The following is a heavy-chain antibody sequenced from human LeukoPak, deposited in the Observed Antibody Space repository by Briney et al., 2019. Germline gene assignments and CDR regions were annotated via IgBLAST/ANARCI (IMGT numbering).Heavy chain of an antibody. CDR1: GFTFSDYW. Sequence: GGSLRLPCAASGFTFSDYWMSWVRQAPGKGLEWVANIKTDGSDKYYVDSVKGRFTISRDNAKNSLYLQMNSLRAEDTAVYYCARDQNGDIGGSWGQGTLVTVSS. CDR2: IKTDGSDK. CDR3: ARDQNGDIGGS. D-gene: IGHD2-15*01. J-gene: IGHJ4*02. V-gene: IGHV3-7*01.